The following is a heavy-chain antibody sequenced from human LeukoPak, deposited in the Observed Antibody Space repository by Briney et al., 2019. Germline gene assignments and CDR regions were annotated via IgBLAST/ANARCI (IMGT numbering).Heavy chain of an antibody. CDR1: GFTFSDYY. CDR2: ISSGSATI. Sequence: GGSLRLSCAASGFTFSDYYMSWVRQAPGKGLEWVSYISSGSATIKYAESVKGRFTISRDNAKNSLYLQMSSVRVEDTAVYYCARESAPAGLGDWGQGTLVTVST. J-gene: IGHJ4*02. V-gene: IGHV3-11*04. D-gene: IGHD2-2*01. CDR3: ARESAPAGLGD.